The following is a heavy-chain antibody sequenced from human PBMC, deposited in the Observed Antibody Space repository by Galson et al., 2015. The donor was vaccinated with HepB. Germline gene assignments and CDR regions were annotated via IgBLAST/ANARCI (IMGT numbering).Heavy chain of an antibody. CDR3: AKDQGYYYYYMDV. CDR1: GFTFSSYG. V-gene: IGHV3-30*18. CDR2: ISYDGSNK. J-gene: IGHJ6*03. Sequence: SLRLSCAASGFTFSSYGMHWVRQAPGKGLEWVAVISYDGSNKYYADSVKGRFTISRDNSKNTLYLQMNSLRAEDTAVYYCAKDQGYYYYYMDVWGKGTTVTVSS.